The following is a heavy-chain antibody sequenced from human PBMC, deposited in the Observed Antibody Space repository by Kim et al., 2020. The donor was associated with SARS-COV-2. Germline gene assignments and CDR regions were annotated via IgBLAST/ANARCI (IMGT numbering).Heavy chain of an antibody. CDR3: ARQPMPSWFDY. CDR1: GGSFSGYY. J-gene: IGHJ4*02. V-gene: IGHV4-34*01. D-gene: IGHD2-2*01. CDR2: INHSGST. Sequence: SETPSLTCAVYGGSFSGYYWSWIRQPPGKGLEWIGEINHSGSTNYNPSLKSRVTISVDTSKNQFSLKLSSVTAADTAVYYCARQPMPSWFDYWGQGTLVTVSS.